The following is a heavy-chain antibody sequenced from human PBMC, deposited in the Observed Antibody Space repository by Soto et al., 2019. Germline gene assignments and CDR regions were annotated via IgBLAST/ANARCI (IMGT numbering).Heavy chain of an antibody. CDR1: GGSISSYY. Sequence: SETLSLTCTVSGGSISSYYWSWIRQPPGKGLEWIGYIYYSGSTNYNPSLKSRVTISVDTSKNQFSLKLSSVTAADTAVYYCARHVTSIPAASWFDPWGQGTLVTVSS. D-gene: IGHD2-2*01. CDR2: IYYSGST. V-gene: IGHV4-59*08. J-gene: IGHJ5*02. CDR3: ARHVTSIPAASWFDP.